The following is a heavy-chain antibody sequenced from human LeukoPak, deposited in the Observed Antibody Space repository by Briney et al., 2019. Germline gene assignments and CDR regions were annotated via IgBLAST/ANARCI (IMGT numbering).Heavy chain of an antibody. CDR2: ISAYNGNT. Sequence: ASVKVSCKASGYTFTSYGISWVRQAPGQGLEWMGWISAYNGNTNYAQKLQGRVTMTTDTSTSTAYMELRSLRSDDTAVYYCARVNWNYVFSGNDYWGQGTLVTVSS. V-gene: IGHV1-18*01. J-gene: IGHJ4*02. CDR1: GYTFTSYG. D-gene: IGHD1-7*01. CDR3: ARVNWNYVFSGNDY.